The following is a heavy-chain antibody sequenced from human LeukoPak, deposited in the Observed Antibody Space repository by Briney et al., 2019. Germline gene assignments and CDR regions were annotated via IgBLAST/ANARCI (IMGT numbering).Heavy chain of an antibody. Sequence: PGRSLRLSCTVSGFTFDDYAMHWVREVPGKGLEWVAYINWNSGIIGYADSVRGRSTISGDNAKNSLYLQMNSLRAEDTAVYYCARHGSGASCYFDYWGQGTLVTVSS. CDR3: ARHGSGASCYFDY. J-gene: IGHJ4*02. CDR2: INWNSGII. CDR1: GFTFDDYA. V-gene: IGHV3-9*01. D-gene: IGHD3-10*01.